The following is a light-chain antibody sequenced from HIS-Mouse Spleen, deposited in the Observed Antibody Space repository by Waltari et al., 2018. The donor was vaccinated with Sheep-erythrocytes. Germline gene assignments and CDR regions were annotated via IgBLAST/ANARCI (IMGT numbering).Light chain of an antibody. J-gene: IGLJ3*02. Sequence: QSALTQPASVSGSPGQSITISCTGTSSDVGSYNLVSWSQQHPGKAPKLMIYEGSKRPSGVSNRFSGSKSDNTASLTISGLQAEDEADYYCCSYAGSSTPWVFGGGTKLTVL. CDR1: SSDVGSYNL. V-gene: IGLV2-23*01. CDR3: CSYAGSSTPWV. CDR2: EGS.